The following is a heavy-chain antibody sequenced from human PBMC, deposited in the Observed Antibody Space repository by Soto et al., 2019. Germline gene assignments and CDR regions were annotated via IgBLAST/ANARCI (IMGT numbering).Heavy chain of an antibody. Sequence: QITLKESGPTLVRPTQTLTLTCTFSGFSLSTRGVGVGWIRPHPGKALEWLGLIYWDDDKRYSPSLKSRLTIAKDTSKSQVVLTMTNLDPVDTATYYCAHRGSSWQLDYWGQGTLVTVSS. J-gene: IGHJ4*02. CDR3: AHRGSSWQLDY. D-gene: IGHD6-19*01. V-gene: IGHV2-5*02. CDR1: GFSLSTRGVG. CDR2: IYWDDDK.